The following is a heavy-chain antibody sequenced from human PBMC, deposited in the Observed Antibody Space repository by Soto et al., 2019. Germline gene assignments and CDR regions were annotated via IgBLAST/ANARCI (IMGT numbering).Heavy chain of an antibody. CDR3: AKVVGYSGYRDAFDI. Sequence: EVQLLESGGGLVQPGGSLRLSCAASGFTFSSYAMAWVRQAPGKGLKWVSVISGSGRRTYSADSVKGRFTISRGDSKNTVYMQMNSLRAEDTAIYYCAKVVGYSGYRDAFDIWGQGTMVTVYS. V-gene: IGHV3-23*01. CDR1: GFTFSSYA. J-gene: IGHJ3*02. CDR2: ISGSGRRT. D-gene: IGHD5-12*01.